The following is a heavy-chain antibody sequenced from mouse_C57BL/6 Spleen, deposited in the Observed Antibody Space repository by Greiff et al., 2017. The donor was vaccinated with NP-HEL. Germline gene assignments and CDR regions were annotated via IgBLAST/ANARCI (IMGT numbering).Heavy chain of an antibody. V-gene: IGHV1-19*01. CDR3: ARETTSFYAVDY. J-gene: IGHJ4*01. CDR1: GYTFTDYY. CDR2: INPYNGGT. Sequence: EVQLQQSGPVLVKPGASVKMSCKASGYTFTDYYMNWVKQSHGKSLEWIGVINPYNGGTSYNQKFKGKATLTVDKSSSTAYMELNSLTSEDSAVYYCARETTSFYAVDYWGQGTSVTVSS. D-gene: IGHD4-1*02.